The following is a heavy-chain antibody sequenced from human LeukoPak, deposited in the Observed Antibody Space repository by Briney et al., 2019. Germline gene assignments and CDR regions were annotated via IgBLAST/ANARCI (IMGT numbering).Heavy chain of an antibody. J-gene: IGHJ6*03. Sequence: SETLSLTCTVSGGSISSYDWGWIRQPAGKGLERIGRIYTSGSTNYNPSLKSRVTMSVDTSKNQFSLYLSSVTAADTAVYYCASQTPYIWFGCYMDVWGKGTTVTVSS. D-gene: IGHD3-10*01. V-gene: IGHV4-4*07. CDR3: ASQTPYIWFGCYMDV. CDR2: IYTSGST. CDR1: GGSISSYD.